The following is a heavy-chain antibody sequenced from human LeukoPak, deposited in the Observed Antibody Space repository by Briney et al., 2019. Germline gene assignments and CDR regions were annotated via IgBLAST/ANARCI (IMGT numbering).Heavy chain of an antibody. CDR2: VYYSGSA. CDR1: GGSISSSSYY. J-gene: IGHJ3*02. Sequence: PSETLSLTCTVSGGSISSSSYYWGWIRQPPGKGLEWIGSVYYSGSAYYNPSLKSRVTISVDTSKNQFSLKLSSVTAADTAVYYCARVDYTGSFDIWGQGTMVTVSS. CDR3: ARVDYTGSFDI. D-gene: IGHD4-11*01. V-gene: IGHV4-39*07.